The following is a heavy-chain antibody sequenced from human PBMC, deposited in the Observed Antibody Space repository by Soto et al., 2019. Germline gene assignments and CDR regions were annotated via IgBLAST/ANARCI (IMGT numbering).Heavy chain of an antibody. J-gene: IGHJ3*02. CDR1: GFTFSSYE. CDR2: ISSSGSTI. CDR3: ARANDGSWSYYDAFDI. V-gene: IGHV3-48*03. D-gene: IGHD3-10*01. Sequence: EVQLVESGGGLVQPGGSLRLSCAASGFTFSSYEMNWVRQAPGKGLAWVSHISSSGSTIYYADSVKGRFTISRDNAKNSLYLQMNSLRAEDTAVYYCARANDGSWSYYDAFDIWGQGTMVTVSS.